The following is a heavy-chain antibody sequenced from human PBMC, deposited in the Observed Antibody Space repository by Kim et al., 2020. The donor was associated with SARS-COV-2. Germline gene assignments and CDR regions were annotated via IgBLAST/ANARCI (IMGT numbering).Heavy chain of an antibody. CDR2: ISYDGSNK. J-gene: IGHJ6*02. D-gene: IGHD6-13*01. Sequence: GGSLRLSCAASGFTFSSYAMHWVRQASGKGLEWVAVISYDGSNKYYADSVKGRFTISRDNSKNTLYLQMNSLRAEDTTVYYCARTAAGRVGYYYYYGMDVWGQGTTVTVSS. CDR3: ARTAAGRVGYYYYYGMDV. CDR1: GFTFSSYA. V-gene: IGHV3-30*04.